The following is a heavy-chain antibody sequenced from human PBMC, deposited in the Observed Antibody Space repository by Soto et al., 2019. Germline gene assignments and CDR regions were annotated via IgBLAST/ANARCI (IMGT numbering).Heavy chain of an antibody. CDR3: ARAVAVAASCDY. CDR1: GGSFSGYY. J-gene: IGHJ4*02. CDR2: INHSGST. D-gene: IGHD6-19*01. V-gene: IGHV4-34*01. Sequence: SETLSLTCAVYGGSFSGYYWTWIRQPPGTGLEWIGEINHSGSTNYNPSLKSRVTISVDTSKNQFSLKLTSVTAADTAVYYCARAVAVAASCDYWGQGTLVTVSS.